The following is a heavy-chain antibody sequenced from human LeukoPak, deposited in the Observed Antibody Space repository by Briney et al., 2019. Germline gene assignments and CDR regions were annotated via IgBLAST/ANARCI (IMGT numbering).Heavy chain of an antibody. CDR2: IYYSGST. V-gene: IGHV4-59*01. Sequence: SETLSLTCTVSGGSISSYYWSWIRQPPGKGLEWIGYIYYSGSTNYNPSLKSRVTISVDTSKNQFSLKLSSVTAADTAVYYCARVSDEKNNFDYWGQGTLVTVSS. J-gene: IGHJ4*02. CDR3: ARVSDEKNNFDY. CDR1: GGSISSYY.